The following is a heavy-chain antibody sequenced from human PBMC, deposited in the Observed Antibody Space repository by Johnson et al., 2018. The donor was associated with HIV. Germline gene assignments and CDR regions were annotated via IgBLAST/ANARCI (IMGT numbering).Heavy chain of an antibody. D-gene: IGHD6-13*01. V-gene: IGHV3-30*04. J-gene: IGHJ3*02. CDR3: ARGVKQQLSVVDAFDI. CDR1: GFTFSSYA. Sequence: VQLVESGGGVVQPGRSLRLSCAASGFTFSSYAMHWVRQAPGKGLEWVAVISYDGTNKYYADSAKGRFTISRDNSRNTLFLQMNSLRVEDTAAYYCARGVKQQLSVVDAFDIWGQGTMVTVSS. CDR2: ISYDGTNK.